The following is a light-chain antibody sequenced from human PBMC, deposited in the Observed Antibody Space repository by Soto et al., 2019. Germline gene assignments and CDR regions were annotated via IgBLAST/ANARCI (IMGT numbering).Light chain of an antibody. CDR3: SSYTTTSTLWV. Sequence: QSALTQPASVSGSPGQSITISCTGTNSDVGAYNYVSWYQQHPGKAPKLMIFEVSDRPSGVSNRFSGSKSGNTASLTISGLRAEDEADYFCSSYTTTSTLWVFGGGTKLTVL. CDR2: EVS. CDR1: NSDVGAYNY. V-gene: IGLV2-14*01. J-gene: IGLJ3*02.